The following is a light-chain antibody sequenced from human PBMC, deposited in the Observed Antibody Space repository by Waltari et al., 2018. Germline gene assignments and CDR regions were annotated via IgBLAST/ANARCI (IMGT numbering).Light chain of an antibody. J-gene: IGLJ1*01. V-gene: IGLV2-14*01. CDR1: SRALGGYTF. CDR3: SSYTSSSTLGV. Sequence: QSALPQPASVSGSPGPSIPIPCPGPSRALGGYTFVSWYQQHPGKTPKLMIYAVSNRPSGVSHRFSGSKSGNTASLTISGLQAEDEADYYCSSYTSSSTLGVFGTGTKVTVL. CDR2: AVS.